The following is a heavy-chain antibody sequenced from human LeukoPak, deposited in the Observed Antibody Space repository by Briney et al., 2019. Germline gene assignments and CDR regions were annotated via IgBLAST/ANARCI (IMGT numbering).Heavy chain of an antibody. CDR3: ARQGAWGYGSGSYRDY. CDR2: IYPGDSDT. D-gene: IGHD3-10*01. CDR1: GYSFTSYW. V-gene: IGHV5-51*01. Sequence: GESLKISCKGSGYSFTSYWNGWVRQMPGKGLEWMGIIYPGDSDTRYSPSFQGQVTISADKSISTAYLQWSSLKASDTAMYYCARQGAWGYGSGSYRDYWGQGTLVTVSS. J-gene: IGHJ4*02.